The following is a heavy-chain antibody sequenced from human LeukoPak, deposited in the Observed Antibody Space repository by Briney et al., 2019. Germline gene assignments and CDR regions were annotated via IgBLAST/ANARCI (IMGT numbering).Heavy chain of an antibody. J-gene: IGHJ4*02. CDR1: GFTFSSYE. V-gene: IGHV3-48*03. Sequence: PGGPLRLSCAASGFTFSSYEMNWVRQAPGKGLEWVSYISSSGSTIYYADSVKGRFTISRDNAKNSLYLQMNSLRAEDTAVYYCARGSPYYYDSSGYYYDWGQGTLVTVSS. CDR2: ISSSGSTI. CDR3: ARGSPYYYDSSGYYYD. D-gene: IGHD3-22*01.